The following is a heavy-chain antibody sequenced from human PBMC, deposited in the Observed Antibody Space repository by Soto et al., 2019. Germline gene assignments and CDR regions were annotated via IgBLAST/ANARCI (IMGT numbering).Heavy chain of an antibody. CDR1: GFTFSGYA. Sequence: GGSLRLSCAASGFTFSGYAMSWVRQAPGKGLEWVSAISGSGVSTYYADSAKGRFTISRDNSKNTLYLHMNSLRAEDTAVYYCAKGDYYDSSGYPYYFDYWGQGALVTVSS. CDR2: ISGSGVST. CDR3: AKGDYYDSSGYPYYFDY. D-gene: IGHD3-22*01. V-gene: IGHV3-23*01. J-gene: IGHJ4*02.